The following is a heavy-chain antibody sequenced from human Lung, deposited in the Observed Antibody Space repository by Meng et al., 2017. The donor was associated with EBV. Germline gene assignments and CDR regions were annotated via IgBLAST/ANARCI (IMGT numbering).Heavy chain of an antibody. CDR2: TNSDGSST. Sequence: EVQLGEAGGGLVQPGGSLRLSCAASGFTFSSYWMHWVRQGPGKGLVWVSRTNSDGSSTSYADSVKGRFTISRDNAKNTLYLQMNSLRAEDTAVYYCASAFSGYYYHWGQGTLVTVSS. CDR3: ASAFSGYYYH. J-gene: IGHJ5*02. D-gene: IGHD3-22*01. CDR1: GFTFSSYW. V-gene: IGHV3-74*01.